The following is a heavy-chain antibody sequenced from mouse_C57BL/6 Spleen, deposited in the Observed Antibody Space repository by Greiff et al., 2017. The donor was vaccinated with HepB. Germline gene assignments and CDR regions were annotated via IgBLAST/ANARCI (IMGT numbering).Heavy chain of an antibody. V-gene: IGHV5-17*01. CDR2: ISSGSSTI. Sequence: EVHLVESGGGLVKPGGSLKLSCAASGFTFSDYGMHWVRQAPEKGLEWVAYISSGSSTIYYADTVKGRFTISRDNAKNTLFLQMTSLRSEDTAMYYCARQVIYYGNYEWYFDVWGTGTTVTVSS. J-gene: IGHJ1*03. CDR1: GFTFSDYG. CDR3: ARQVIYYGNYEWYFDV. D-gene: IGHD2-1*01.